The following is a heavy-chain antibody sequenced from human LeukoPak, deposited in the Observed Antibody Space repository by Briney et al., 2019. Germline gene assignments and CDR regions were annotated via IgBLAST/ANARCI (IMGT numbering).Heavy chain of an antibody. CDR2: ISWNSGSI. J-gene: IGHJ4*02. CDR1: GFTFDDYA. Sequence: PGGSLRLSCAASGFTFDDYAMHWVRQAPGKGLEWASGISWNSGSIGYADSVKGRFTISRDNAKNSLYLQMNSLRAEDTALYYCSRVGYWGQGTLVTVSS. D-gene: IGHD1-26*01. CDR3: SRVGY. V-gene: IGHV3-9*01.